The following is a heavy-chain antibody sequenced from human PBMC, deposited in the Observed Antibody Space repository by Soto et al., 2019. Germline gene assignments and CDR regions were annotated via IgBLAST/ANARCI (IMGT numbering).Heavy chain of an antibody. CDR3: ARDRTLSSGSYYYYYGMDV. V-gene: IGHV1-69*06. Sequence: GPPVKVSCKASGGTLSSYAISWVRQAPGQGLEWMGGIIPIFGTANYAQKFQGRVTITADKSTSTAYMELSSLRSEDTAVYYCARDRTLSSGSYYYYYGMDVWGQGTTVTVSS. CDR1: GGTLSSYA. J-gene: IGHJ6*02. CDR2: IIPIFGTA. D-gene: IGHD1-26*01.